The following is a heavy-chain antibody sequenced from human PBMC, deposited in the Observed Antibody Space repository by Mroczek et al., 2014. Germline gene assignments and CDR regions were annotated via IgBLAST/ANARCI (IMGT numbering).Heavy chain of an antibody. D-gene: IGHD1-26*01. J-gene: IGHJ3*02. CDR2: ISWNSGSI. Sequence: ESGGGLVQPGRSLRLSCAASGFTFDDYAMHWVRQAPGKGLEWVSGISWNSGSIGYADSVKGRFTISRDNAKNSLYLQMNSLRAEDTALYYCAKDDSGSYPDGAFDIWGQGTMVTVSS. CDR3: AKDDSGSYPDGAFDI. V-gene: IGHV3-9*01. CDR1: GFTFDDYA.